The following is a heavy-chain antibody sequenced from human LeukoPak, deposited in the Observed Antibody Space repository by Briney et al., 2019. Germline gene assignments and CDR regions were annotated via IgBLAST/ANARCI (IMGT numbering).Heavy chain of an antibody. CDR1: VGSITSDSYY. D-gene: IGHD2-2*01. CDR3: ARDLVEMVVVPAAIGWDDP. Sequence: SDTLALTCNVSVGSITSDSYYWGWIRQPPGKGLEWISSIYHSGSTYYNPSLKSRVTISVDTSKNQFSLQLSTMSAADTPVCYCARDLVEMVVVPAAIGWDDPWGEGTLVTVSS. J-gene: IGHJ5*02. V-gene: IGHV4-39*07. CDR2: IYHSGST.